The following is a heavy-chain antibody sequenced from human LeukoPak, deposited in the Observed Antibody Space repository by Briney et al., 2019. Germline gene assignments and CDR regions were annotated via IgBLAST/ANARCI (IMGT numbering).Heavy chain of an antibody. CDR1: GFTFSSYN. CDR2: IGRSSSTT. CDR3: AREVATTA. Sequence: AGGSLRLSCAASGFTFSSYNMNWVRQAPGKGLEWISFIGRSSSTTYYADSVKGRFTISRDNAKNSLYLQMNSLRAEDTAVYYCAREVATTAWGQGTLVTVSS. D-gene: IGHD1-1*01. V-gene: IGHV3-48*01. J-gene: IGHJ4*02.